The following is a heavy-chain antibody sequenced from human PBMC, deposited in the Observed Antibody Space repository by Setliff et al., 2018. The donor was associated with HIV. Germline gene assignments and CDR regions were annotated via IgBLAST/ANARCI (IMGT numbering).Heavy chain of an antibody. V-gene: IGHV1-46*01. CDR1: GYTFTSYY. J-gene: IGHJ4*02. D-gene: IGHD3-16*01. CDR3: ARGRRGLGGSYAYFDY. CDR2: INPSGGST. Sequence: ASVKVSCKASGYTFTSYYMHWVRQAPGQGLEWMGIINPSGGSTSYAQKFQGRVTMTRDTSTSTVYMELSSLRSEDTAVYYCARGRRGLGGSYAYFDYWGQGTLVTVPQ.